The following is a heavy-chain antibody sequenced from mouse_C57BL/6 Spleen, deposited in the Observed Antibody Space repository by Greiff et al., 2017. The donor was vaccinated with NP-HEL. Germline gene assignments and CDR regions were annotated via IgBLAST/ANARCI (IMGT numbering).Heavy chain of an antibody. CDR1: GYTFTSYW. J-gene: IGHJ2*01. CDR3: ARRNWDFDY. V-gene: IGHV1-69*01. CDR2: IDPSDSYT. Sequence: QVQLQQPGAELVMPGASVKLSCKASGYTFTSYWMHWVKQRPGPGLEWIGEIDPSDSYTNYNQKFKGKSTLTVDKSSSTAYMQLSSLTSEDSAVYYCARRNWDFDYWGQGTTLTVSS. D-gene: IGHD4-1*01.